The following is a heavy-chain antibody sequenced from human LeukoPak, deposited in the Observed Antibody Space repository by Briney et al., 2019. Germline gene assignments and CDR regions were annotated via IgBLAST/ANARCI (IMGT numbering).Heavy chain of an antibody. J-gene: IGHJ3*02. Sequence: GGSLRLSCAASGFNFSNYCMNWVRQAPGKGLEWVSYISSSGSVIYYANSVKGRFTISRDNAKNSVYLQMNNLRAEDTAVYYCARDGGSSWYGACDIWGQGTMVTVSS. CDR3: ARDGGSSWYGACDI. CDR2: ISSSGSVI. D-gene: IGHD6-13*01. V-gene: IGHV3-48*01. CDR1: GFNFSNYC.